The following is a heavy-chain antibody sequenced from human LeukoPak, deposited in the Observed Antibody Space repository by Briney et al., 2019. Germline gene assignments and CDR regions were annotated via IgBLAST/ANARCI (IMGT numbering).Heavy chain of an antibody. Sequence: ASVKVSCKASGYTFTSYYMHWVRQAPGQGLEWMGIINPSGGSTGYAQKFQGRVTMTRDTSTSTVYMELSSLRSEDTAVYYCVPESGYYSEYFQHWGQGTLVTVSS. CDR2: INPSGGST. V-gene: IGHV1-46*01. J-gene: IGHJ1*01. CDR3: VPESGYYSEYFQH. D-gene: IGHD3-22*01. CDR1: GYTFTSYY.